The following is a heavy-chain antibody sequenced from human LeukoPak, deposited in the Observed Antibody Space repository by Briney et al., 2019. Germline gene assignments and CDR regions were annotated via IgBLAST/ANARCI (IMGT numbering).Heavy chain of an antibody. CDR3: AREGYSSGWYRL. CDR1: GFTFSSYA. Sequence: GGSLRLSCAASGFTFSSYAMSWVRQAPGKGLEWVSSISNSGGRAFYTDSVKGRFTISRDNSKNTLYLQMNSLRAEDTAVYYCAREGYSSGWYRLWGQGTLVTVSS. V-gene: IGHV3-23*01. CDR2: ISNSGGRA. J-gene: IGHJ4*02. D-gene: IGHD6-19*01.